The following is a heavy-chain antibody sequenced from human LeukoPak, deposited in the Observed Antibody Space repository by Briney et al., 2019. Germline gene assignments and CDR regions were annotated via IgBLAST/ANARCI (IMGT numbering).Heavy chain of an antibody. CDR3: ARGRGGSYHY. V-gene: IGHV3-74*01. J-gene: IGHJ4*02. D-gene: IGHD1-26*01. Sequence: GGSLRLSCAASGFTFSNDWMHWVRQAPGKGLVWVSRINTDGSTTTYADSVKGRFTISRDNAKNTLYLQMNSLGVEDTAVYYCARGRGGSYHYWGQGTLATVSS. CDR2: INTDGSTT. CDR1: GFTFSNDW.